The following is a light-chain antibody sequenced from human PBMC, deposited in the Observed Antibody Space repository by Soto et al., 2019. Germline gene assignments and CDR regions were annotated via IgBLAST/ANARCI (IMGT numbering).Light chain of an antibody. CDR2: GAS. CDR3: QQYNDWPPWT. J-gene: IGKJ1*01. CDR1: QSVSNN. Sequence: EIVMTQSPATLSVSPGERATLSCRASQSVSNNLAWFQHKPGQAPRLLIYGASARATGIPARFSGSGSGTEFTLTISSLQSEDFAVYYCQQYNDWPPWTLGQGTKVEIK. V-gene: IGKV3-15*01.